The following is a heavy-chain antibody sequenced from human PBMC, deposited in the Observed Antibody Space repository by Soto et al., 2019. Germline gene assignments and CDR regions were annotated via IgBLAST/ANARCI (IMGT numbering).Heavy chain of an antibody. CDR3: TTVPRIALADGWFDP. Sequence: EVQLVESGGGLVKPGGSLRLSCAASGFTFSNAWMSWVRQAPGKGLEWVGRIKSKTDGGTTDYAAPVKGRFTISRDDSKNTLYLQMNSLKTEDTAVYYCTTVPRIALADGWFDPWGQGTLVTVSS. D-gene: IGHD6-19*01. CDR2: IKSKTDGGTT. CDR1: GFTFSNAW. J-gene: IGHJ5*02. V-gene: IGHV3-15*01.